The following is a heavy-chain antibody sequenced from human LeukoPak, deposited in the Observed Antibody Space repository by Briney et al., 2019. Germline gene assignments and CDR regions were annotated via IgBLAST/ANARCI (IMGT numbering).Heavy chain of an antibody. D-gene: IGHD1-14*01. CDR1: GVSVGSAGYY. CDR2: MYYSGNS. V-gene: IGHV4-61*08. Sequence: PSETLSLTCSVSGVSVGSAGYYWTWIRQPPGKGLEWIGYMYYSGNSNYNPFLKSRVTMSLDPSKNRFSLKLSSVTAADTAVYYWRRSQPKRGGSRYYFTYWGRGPLATVSS. CDR3: RRSQPKRGGSRYYFTY. J-gene: IGHJ4*02.